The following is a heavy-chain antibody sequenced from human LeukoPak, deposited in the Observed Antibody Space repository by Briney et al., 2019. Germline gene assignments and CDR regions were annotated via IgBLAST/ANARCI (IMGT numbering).Heavy chain of an antibody. J-gene: IGHJ4*02. CDR1: GLTFSSAW. CDR2: IKTKTDGGTT. V-gene: IGHV3-15*01. D-gene: IGHD2-2*02. Sequence: GGALRLSFAASGLTFSSAWMIWGRQAPGKGLEWVGRIKTKTDGGTTDYAAPVKGRFAISRDDSINTLYLQMNSLKTDDTAVYYCTTDRYNYWGQGTLVTVSS. CDR3: TTDRYNY.